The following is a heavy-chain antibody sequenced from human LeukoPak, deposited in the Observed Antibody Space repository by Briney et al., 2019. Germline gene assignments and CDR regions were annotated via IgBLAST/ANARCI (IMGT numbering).Heavy chain of an antibody. CDR2: IKQDGTEK. J-gene: IGHJ1*01. Sequence: GGSLRLSCAASGFSFTTYWMSWVRQAPGNGLEWVANIKQDGTEKYYVDSVKGRFTISRDNAKNSLYLQMNSLRAEDTALYYCAKAPYGDYVRGLGYFQHWGQGTLVTVSS. V-gene: IGHV3-7*03. D-gene: IGHD4-17*01. CDR1: GFSFTTYW. CDR3: AKAPYGDYVRGLGYFQH.